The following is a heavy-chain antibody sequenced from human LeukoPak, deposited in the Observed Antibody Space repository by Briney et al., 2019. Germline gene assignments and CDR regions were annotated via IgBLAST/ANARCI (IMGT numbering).Heavy chain of an antibody. D-gene: IGHD4-23*01. CDR2: INWNGGST. Sequence: GGSLRLSCAASGFTFDDYGMSWVRQAPGKGLEWVSGINWNGGSTGYADSVKGRFTISRDNAKNSLYLQMNSLRAEDTALYYCARDSPDYSGNGIDYWGQGTLVTVSS. J-gene: IGHJ4*02. V-gene: IGHV3-20*04. CDR3: ARDSPDYSGNGIDY. CDR1: GFTFDDYG.